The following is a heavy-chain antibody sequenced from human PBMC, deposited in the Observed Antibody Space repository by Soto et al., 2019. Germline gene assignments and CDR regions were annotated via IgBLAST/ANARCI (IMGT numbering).Heavy chain of an antibody. CDR1: GYTFTSYD. CDR3: ARGAAAGTLVYYYYYGMDV. J-gene: IGHJ6*02. D-gene: IGHD6-13*01. CDR2: MNPNSGNT. Sequence: ASVKVSCKASGYTFTSYDINWVRQATGQGLEWMGWMNPNSGNTGYAQKFQGRVTMTRNTSISTAYMELSSLRSEDTAVYYCARGAAAGTLVYYYYYGMDVWGQGTTVTV. V-gene: IGHV1-8*01.